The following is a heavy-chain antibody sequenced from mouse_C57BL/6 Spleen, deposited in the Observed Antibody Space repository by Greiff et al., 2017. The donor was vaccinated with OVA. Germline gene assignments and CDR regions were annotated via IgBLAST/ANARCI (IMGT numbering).Heavy chain of an antibody. CDR1: GYTFTSYW. J-gene: IGHJ3*01. CDR2: IRPNSGST. Sequence: QVQLQQPGAELVKPGASVTLSCKASGYTFTSYWMHWVKQRPGQGLEWIGMIRPNSGSTNYNEKFKSKATLTVDKSSSTAYIQLSSLTSEDSAVYYCASQAKSRITTVDWFAYWGQGTLVTVSA. V-gene: IGHV1-64*01. D-gene: IGHD1-1*01. CDR3: ASQAKSRITTVDWFAY.